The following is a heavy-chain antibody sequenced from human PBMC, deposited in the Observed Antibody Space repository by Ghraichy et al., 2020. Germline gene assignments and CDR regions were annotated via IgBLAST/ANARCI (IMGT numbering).Heavy chain of an antibody. D-gene: IGHD2-21*01. CDR1: GGSISTSH. Sequence: SETLSLTCTVSGGSISTSHWCWIRQPPGQGLEWVGYIDYCGSTIYDPSPTSRVSISIDTSKSQDPLTLSSVTAADTALHYCARVRGTPRRSIDFDCWGQGTLVTVSS. CDR3: ARVRGTPRRSIDFDC. V-gene: IGHV4-59*01. J-gene: IGHJ4*02. CDR2: IDYCGST.